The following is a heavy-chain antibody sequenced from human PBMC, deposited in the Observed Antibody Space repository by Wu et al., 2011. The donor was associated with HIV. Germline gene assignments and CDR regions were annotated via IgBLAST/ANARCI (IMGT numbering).Heavy chain of an antibody. Sequence: QVQLVQSGAEVKKAGSSVKVSCKASGGTFSSYAISWVRQAPGQGLEWMGRIIPIFGTANYAQKFQGRVTITADKSTSTAYMELSSLRSEDTAVYYRASGPAAIPGALFDYWGQGTLVTVSS. D-gene: IGHD2-2*02. J-gene: IGHJ4*02. CDR2: IIPIFGTA. CDR1: GGTFSSYA. CDR3: ASGPAAIPGALFDY. V-gene: IGHV1-69*14.